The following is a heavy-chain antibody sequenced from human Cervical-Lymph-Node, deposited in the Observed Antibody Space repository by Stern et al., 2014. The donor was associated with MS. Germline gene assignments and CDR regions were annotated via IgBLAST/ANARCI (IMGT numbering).Heavy chain of an antibody. CDR2: FDPEHGET. CDR3: ATHRGRVTYYYGMDV. V-gene: IGHV1-24*01. CDR1: GYTLSEIS. D-gene: IGHD2-21*02. Sequence: QVQLVQSGAEVKKPAASVKVSCNVSGYTLSEISMHWVRQAPGKGLEWLGGFDPEHGETRDAQKFQGRVTMAEDRSTDTAYMELSSLRSEDTAVYYCATHRGRVTYYYGMDVWGQGTTVTVSS. J-gene: IGHJ6*02.